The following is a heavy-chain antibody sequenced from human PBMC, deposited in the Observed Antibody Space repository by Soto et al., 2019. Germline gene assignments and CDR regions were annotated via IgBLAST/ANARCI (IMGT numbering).Heavy chain of an antibody. D-gene: IGHD6-19*01. CDR2: IYYSGST. Sequence: PSETLSLTCTVSGGSISSYYWSWIRQPPGKGLEWIGYIYYSGSTNYNPSLKSRVTISVDTSKNQFSLKLSSVTAADTAVYYCARHLFIAVAGTDYFDYWGQGALVTVSS. CDR1: GGSISSYY. V-gene: IGHV4-59*08. J-gene: IGHJ4*02. CDR3: ARHLFIAVAGTDYFDY.